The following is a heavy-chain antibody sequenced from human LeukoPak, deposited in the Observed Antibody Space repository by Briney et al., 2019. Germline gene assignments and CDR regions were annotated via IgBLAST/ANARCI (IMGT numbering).Heavy chain of an antibody. Sequence: GGSLRLSCAASGFTFSSYAMSWVRQAPGKGLEWVSAISGSGGSTYYADSVKGRFTISRDNSKNTLYLQMNSLRAEDTAVYYCAIAPRIFGAGYFDYWGQGTLVTVSS. CDR2: ISGSGGST. D-gene: IGHD3-3*01. V-gene: IGHV3-23*01. CDR1: GFTFSSYA. CDR3: AIAPRIFGAGYFDY. J-gene: IGHJ4*02.